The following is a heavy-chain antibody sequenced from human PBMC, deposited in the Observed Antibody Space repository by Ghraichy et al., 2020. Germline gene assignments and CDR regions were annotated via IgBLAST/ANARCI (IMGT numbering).Heavy chain of an antibody. Sequence: SQTLSLTCNVSGGSINNYYWTWIRQPPGKGLEWIGFIHYTGRTNYNPSLDSRVTISIDTSKNQFSLKLTSVTVADTATYYCARALGIIRGLNRFDPWGQGTLVTVSS. D-gene: IGHD3-10*01. CDR1: GGSINNYY. J-gene: IGHJ5*02. CDR2: IHYTGRT. V-gene: IGHV4-59*01. CDR3: ARALGIIRGLNRFDP.